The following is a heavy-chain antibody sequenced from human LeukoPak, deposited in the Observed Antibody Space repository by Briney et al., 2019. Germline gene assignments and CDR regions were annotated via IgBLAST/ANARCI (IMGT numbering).Heavy chain of an antibody. D-gene: IGHD1-26*01. Sequence: ASVKVSCKASEGTFSNSAISWVRQAPGQGLEWMGIINPSGGSTSYAQKFQGRVTMTRDMSTSTDYMELSSLRSEDTAVYYCARDNSVGDTAWWFDPWGQGTLVTVSS. J-gene: IGHJ5*02. CDR3: ARDNSVGDTAWWFDP. V-gene: IGHV1-46*01. CDR1: EGTFSNSA. CDR2: INPSGGST.